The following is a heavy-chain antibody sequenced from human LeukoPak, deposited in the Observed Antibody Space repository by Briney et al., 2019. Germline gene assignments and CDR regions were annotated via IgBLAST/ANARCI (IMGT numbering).Heavy chain of an antibody. D-gene: IGHD5-18*01. CDR1: GFTFSSYW. CDR3: ARTLYSYGYRAIDYFDY. J-gene: IGHJ4*02. Sequence: GGSLRLSCAASGFTFSSYWMSWGRQARGGGVGLVANIKQDGSEKYYVDSVKGRFTISRDNAKNSLYLQMNSLRAEDTAVYYCARTLYSYGYRAIDYFDYWGQGTLVTVSS. CDR2: IKQDGSEK. V-gene: IGHV3-7*01.